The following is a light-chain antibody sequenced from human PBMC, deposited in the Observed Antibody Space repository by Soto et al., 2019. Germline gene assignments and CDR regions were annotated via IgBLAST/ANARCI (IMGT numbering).Light chain of an antibody. CDR2: GAS. J-gene: IGKJ1*01. CDR3: QQYNNWPGWA. V-gene: IGKV3-15*01. Sequence: EIVMTQSPVTRSVSPGERVTLSCRASRSVSGNLAWYRRKPGQAPSLLIYGASTRATGIPARFSGSGPGTEQTLTNSSLQSEDFAFYCRQQYNNWPGWAFGQGTKVQ. CDR1: RSVSGN.